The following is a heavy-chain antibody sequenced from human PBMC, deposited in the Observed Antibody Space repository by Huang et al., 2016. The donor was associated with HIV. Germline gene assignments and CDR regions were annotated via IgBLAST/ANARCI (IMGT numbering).Heavy chain of an antibody. V-gene: IGHV3-23*01. CDR3: AKVASGYDFSARGSDWFDP. D-gene: IGHD5-12*01. J-gene: IGHJ5*02. Sequence: EMQLLESGGGLVQPGGSLRLSCAASAFTFRSYAMTWVRQAPGKWLEWVSATSGSGGNTTYADSVKGRFTISRDNSKNTLYLQMNSLRAEDTAVYYCAKVASGYDFSARGSDWFDPWGQGTLVSVSS. CDR2: TSGSGGNT. CDR1: AFTFRSYA.